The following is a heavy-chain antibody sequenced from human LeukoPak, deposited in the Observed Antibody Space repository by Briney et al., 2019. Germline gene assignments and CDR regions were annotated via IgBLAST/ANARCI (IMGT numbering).Heavy chain of an antibody. CDR1: GFTFSSYA. CDR3: ARDPQYCSTTSCKNYYYYMDV. J-gene: IGHJ6*03. CDR2: ISYDGSNK. D-gene: IGHD2-2*01. Sequence: GRSLILSCAASGFTFSSYAMHWVRQAPGKGLEWVAVISYDGSNKYYADSVKGRFTISRDNSKNTLYLQMNSLRAEDTAVYYCARDPQYCSTTSCKNYYYYMDVWGKGTTVTVSS. V-gene: IGHV3-30*04.